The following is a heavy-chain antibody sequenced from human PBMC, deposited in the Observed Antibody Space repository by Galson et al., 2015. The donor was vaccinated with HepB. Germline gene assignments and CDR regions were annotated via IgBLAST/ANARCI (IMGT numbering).Heavy chain of an antibody. Sequence: SLRLSCAASGFTFSGPAMHWVRQASGKGLEWVGRIRSKANSYATAYAASVKGRFTISRDDSKNTAYLQMNSLKTEDTAVYYCTRLDDFWSGYVDVWGKGTTVTVSS. CDR3: TRLDDFWSGYVDV. V-gene: IGHV3-73*01. CDR2: IRSKANSYAT. J-gene: IGHJ6*04. D-gene: IGHD3-3*01. CDR1: GFTFSGPA.